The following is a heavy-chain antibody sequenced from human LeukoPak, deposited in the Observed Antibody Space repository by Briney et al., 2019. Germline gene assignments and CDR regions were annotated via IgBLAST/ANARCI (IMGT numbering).Heavy chain of an antibody. CDR2: TSYDGSNK. CDR1: GFTFSSYG. V-gene: IGHV3-30*18. J-gene: IGHJ4*02. Sequence: GGSLRLSCAASGFTFSSYGMHWVRQAPGKGLEWVAVTSYDGSNKFYADSVKGRFTISRDNSKSTLYLQMNSLRADDTGVYYCAKELSAGTGGGWEDYFDYWGQGTLVTVSA. CDR3: AKELSAGTGGGWEDYFDY. D-gene: IGHD6-13*01.